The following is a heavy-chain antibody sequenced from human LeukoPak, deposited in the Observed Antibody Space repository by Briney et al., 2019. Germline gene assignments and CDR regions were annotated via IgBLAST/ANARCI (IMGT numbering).Heavy chain of an antibody. D-gene: IGHD1-26*01. CDR1: GFTFGGYA. CDR2: IRSKAYGGTT. J-gene: IGHJ3*01. Sequence: GGSLTLSCTASGFTFGGYAMSWFRQAPGKGLEWVGFIRSKAYGGTTEYAASVKGRFTISRDDSKSIAYLQMNSLKTEDTAVFYCTRALRGARAFDVWGQGTMVTVSS. CDR3: TRALRGARAFDV. V-gene: IGHV3-49*03.